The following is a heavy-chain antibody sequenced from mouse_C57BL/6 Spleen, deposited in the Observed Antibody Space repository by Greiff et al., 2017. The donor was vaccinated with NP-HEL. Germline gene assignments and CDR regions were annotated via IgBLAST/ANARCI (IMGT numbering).Heavy chain of an antibody. V-gene: IGHV1-26*01. J-gene: IGHJ1*03. Sequence: VQLQQSGPELVKPGASVKISCKASGYTFTDYYMNWVKQSHGKSLEWIGDINPNNGGTSYNQKFKGKATLTVDKSSSTAYMELRSLTSEDSAVYYCARRYYGDWYFDVWGTGTTVTVSS. CDR3: ARRYYGDWYFDV. D-gene: IGHD1-1*01. CDR1: GYTFTDYY. CDR2: INPNNGGT.